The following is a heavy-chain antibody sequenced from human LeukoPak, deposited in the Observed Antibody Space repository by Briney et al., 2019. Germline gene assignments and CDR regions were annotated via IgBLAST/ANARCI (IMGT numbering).Heavy chain of an antibody. CDR1: GYSINSGYY. J-gene: IGHJ5*02. V-gene: IGHV4-38-2*01. D-gene: IGHD5-24*01. CDR2: MYHSGST. CDR3: ARLRDLYNCFDP. Sequence: ASETLSLTCVVSGYSINSGYYWGWIRQPPGKGLEWIGSMYHSGSTYYNPSLKSRVTISIDTSKNQFSLNLSSVTAADTAIYYCARLRDLYNCFDPWGQGTLVTVSS.